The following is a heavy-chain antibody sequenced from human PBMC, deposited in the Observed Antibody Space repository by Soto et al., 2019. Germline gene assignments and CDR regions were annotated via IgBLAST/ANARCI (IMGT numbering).Heavy chain of an antibody. CDR2: ISGSGGST. D-gene: IGHD3-10*01. CDR3: ANRPGGWPFDL. V-gene: IGHV3-23*01. CDR1: GFTFSSYA. Sequence: EVQLLESGGGLVQPGGSLRLSCAASGFTFSSYAMSWVRQAPGKGLEWVSAISGSGGSTYYADSVKGRFTISRDNSKKPLYRQMNGLGPGDTAVYYCANRPGGWPFDLWGRGPLFPVPS. J-gene: IGHJ2*01.